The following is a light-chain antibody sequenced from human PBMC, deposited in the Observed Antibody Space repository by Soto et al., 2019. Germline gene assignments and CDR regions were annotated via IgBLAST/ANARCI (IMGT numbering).Light chain of an antibody. Sequence: QSVLTQPRSVSGSPGQSVTISCTGTSSDVGTYTYVPWYQQHPGKAPKLIIYDVIKRPSGVPDRFSGSKSGNTASLTISGLQAEDEADYYCCSYAGSYTHVFGTGTKVTVL. CDR2: DVI. J-gene: IGLJ1*01. CDR1: SSDVGTYTY. CDR3: CSYAGSYTHV. V-gene: IGLV2-11*01.